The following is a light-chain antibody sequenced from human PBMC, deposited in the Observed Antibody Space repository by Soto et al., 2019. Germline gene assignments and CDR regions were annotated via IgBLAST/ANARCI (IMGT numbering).Light chain of an antibody. V-gene: IGKV1-5*01. CDR1: QSISSW. CDR2: DAS. CDR3: QQYNSYLTWT. J-gene: IGKJ1*01. Sequence: DIQMTQSPSTLSASVGDRVTITCRASQSISSWLAWYQQKPGKAPKLLIYDASSLESGVPSRFIGSGSGTEFTLPISSLQPDDFATYYCQQYNSYLTWTFGQGTKVEIK.